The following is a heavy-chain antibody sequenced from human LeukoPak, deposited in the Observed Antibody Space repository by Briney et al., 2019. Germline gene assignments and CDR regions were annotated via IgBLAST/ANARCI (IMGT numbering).Heavy chain of an antibody. CDR3: ARGKGPVKSSGYYTPRPAEYFQH. J-gene: IGHJ1*01. D-gene: IGHD3-3*01. CDR1: GGSFSGYY. Sequence: PSETLSLTCAVYGGSFSGYYWSWIRQPPGKGLEWIGEINHSGSTNYNPSLKSRVTTSVDTSKNQFSLKLSSVTAADTAVYYCARGKGPVKSSGYYTPRPAEYFQHWGQGTLVTVSS. V-gene: IGHV4-34*01. CDR2: INHSGST.